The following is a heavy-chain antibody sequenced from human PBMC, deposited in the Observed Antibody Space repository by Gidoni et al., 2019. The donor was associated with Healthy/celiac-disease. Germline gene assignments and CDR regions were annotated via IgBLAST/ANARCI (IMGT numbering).Heavy chain of an antibody. V-gene: IGHV3-23*04. Sequence: EVQLVASGGGLVQPGGSLRLSCAASGFTFNIYAMTWVRQAPGKGLEWVSSISGGGVTTYYAASVKGRFTISRDNSKNTLSLQMNSLRAEDTAVYYCAKDPQYFDFWSGYCFDYWGQGALVTVSS. D-gene: IGHD3-3*01. CDR1: GFTFNIYA. CDR3: AKDPQYFDFWSGYCFDY. CDR2: ISGGGVTT. J-gene: IGHJ4*02.